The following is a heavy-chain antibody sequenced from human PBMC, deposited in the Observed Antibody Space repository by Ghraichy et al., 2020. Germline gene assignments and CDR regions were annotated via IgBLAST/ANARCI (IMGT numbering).Heavy chain of an antibody. CDR2: INSDGSST. CDR3: ARVPQGRNIDY. V-gene: IGHV3-74*01. CDR1: GFTFSSYW. J-gene: IGHJ4*02. Sequence: GSLNISCVASGFTFSSYWMHWVRQAPGKGLVWVSRINSDGSSTRYADSVKGRLTISRDNAKNTLYLQMNSLRAEDTAVYYCARVPQGRNIDYWGQGTLVTVSS.